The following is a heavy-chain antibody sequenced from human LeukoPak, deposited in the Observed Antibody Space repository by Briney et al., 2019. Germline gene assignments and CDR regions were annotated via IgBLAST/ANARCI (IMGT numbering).Heavy chain of an antibody. Sequence: ASVTVSCKASGYSFSIYYMHWVRQAPGQGLEWMGIVNPGGGATRYAQSFQGRLTLTRDTSTSTIYMELSSLRSEDTAVYYCARDGPGYTSSSTDYMDVWGKGTTVTAS. CDR1: GYSFSIYY. D-gene: IGHD6-13*01. J-gene: IGHJ6*03. CDR2: VNPGGGAT. CDR3: ARDGPGYTSSSTDYMDV. V-gene: IGHV1-46*01.